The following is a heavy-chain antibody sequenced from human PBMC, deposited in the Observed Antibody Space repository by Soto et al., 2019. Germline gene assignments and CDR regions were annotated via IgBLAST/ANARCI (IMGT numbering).Heavy chain of an antibody. CDR1: GGSVNSGNYY. J-gene: IGHJ3*02. CDR3: ARVERGTATTVVDAFDI. CDR2: MSHSGGT. D-gene: IGHD1-1*01. Sequence: QVQLQQWGAGLLKPSETLSLTCAVYGGSVNSGNYYWSWIRQPPGKGLEWIGEMSHSGGTHFNQSLKSRVTRSVDTSKNQCSLKMSSVTAADTALYYCARVERGTATTVVDAFDIWGPGTLVTVSS. V-gene: IGHV4-34*01.